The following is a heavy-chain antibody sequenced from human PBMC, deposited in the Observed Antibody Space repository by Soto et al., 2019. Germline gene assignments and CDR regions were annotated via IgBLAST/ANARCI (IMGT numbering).Heavy chain of an antibody. V-gene: IGHV4-39*06. CDR2: IYYSGST. D-gene: IGHD6-13*01. Sequence: TSETLSLTCTVSGGSISSSGYYWGWIRQPPGKGLEWIGSIYYSGSTYYNPSLKSRLTISVDRSKNQFTLQLTSVTVEDTAVYYCATSYGNAWYTYWGQGTQVTVSS. J-gene: IGHJ4*02. CDR1: GGSISSSGYY. CDR3: ATSYGNAWYTY.